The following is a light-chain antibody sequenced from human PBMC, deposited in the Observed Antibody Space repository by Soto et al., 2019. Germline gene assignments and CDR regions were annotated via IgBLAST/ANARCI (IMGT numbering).Light chain of an antibody. Sequence: QSALTQPASVSGSPGQSITISCTGTYNDVGTYNFVSWYQQHPGKGPKLIIFDIINRPSGVSHRFSGSKSGNTASLTISGLQADDEADYYCSSCTSSGTRYLFGTGTKLTVL. CDR2: DII. CDR3: SSCTSSGTRYL. CDR1: YNDVGTYNF. J-gene: IGLJ1*01. V-gene: IGLV2-14*03.